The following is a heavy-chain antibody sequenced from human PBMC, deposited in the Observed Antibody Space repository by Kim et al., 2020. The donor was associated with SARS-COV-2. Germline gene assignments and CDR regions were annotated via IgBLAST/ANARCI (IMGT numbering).Heavy chain of an antibody. J-gene: IGHJ4*02. CDR1: GFTFGSYG. V-gene: IGHV3-7*03. Sequence: GGSLRLSCAASGFTFGSYGMSWVRQTPGEGLEWVAFIRSDGRETKYVDAVTGRCSITIDNAENTRYPQMHSNSAENEAMADYACASGVGYWDQG. CDR2: IRSDGRET. D-gene: IGHD1-26*01. CDR3: ACASGVGY.